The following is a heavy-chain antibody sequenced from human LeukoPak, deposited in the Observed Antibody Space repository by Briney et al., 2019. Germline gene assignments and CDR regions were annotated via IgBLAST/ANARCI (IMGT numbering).Heavy chain of an antibody. CDR2: IASKTDGGTT. Sequence: PGGSLRLSCAASGLTVTNAWMNWVRQAPGKGLEWVGRIASKTDGGTTDYAAPVKGRFTISRDDSKNTLFLQMNSLETEDTAVYYCITPLPYSAQGGQGTLVTVSS. CDR1: GLTVTNAW. CDR3: ITPLPYSAQ. V-gene: IGHV3-15*04. D-gene: IGHD2-21*01. J-gene: IGHJ4*02.